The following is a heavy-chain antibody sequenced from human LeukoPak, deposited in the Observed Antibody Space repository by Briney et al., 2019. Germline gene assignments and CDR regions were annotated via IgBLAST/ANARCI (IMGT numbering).Heavy chain of an antibody. D-gene: IGHD4-17*01. CDR1: GGSISSSSYY. CDR3: ARASHDYGDYSHFDY. CDR2: IYYSGST. V-gene: IGHV4-39*07. J-gene: IGHJ4*02. Sequence: SETLSLTCTVSGGSISSSSYYWGWIRQPPGKGLEWIGSIYYSGSTYYNPSLKSRVTIAVDKSKNQFSLKLSSVTAADTAVYYCARASHDYGDYSHFDYWGQGTLVTVSS.